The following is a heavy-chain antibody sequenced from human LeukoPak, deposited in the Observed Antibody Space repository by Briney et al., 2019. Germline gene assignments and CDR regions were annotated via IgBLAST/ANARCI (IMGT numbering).Heavy chain of an antibody. CDR2: MNPNTGDT. Sequence: ASVRVSCKASGYTFTIYDIHWVRQATGQGLEWMGWMNPNTGDTASAQKFQARPTITRNTSISTAYMDLSSLRSEDTAVYYCARGRLGQGTNIKNNWFDPWGQGTLVTVSS. D-gene: IGHD2-8*01. V-gene: IGHV1-8*03. CDR3: ARGRLGQGTNIKNNWFDP. CDR1: GYTFTIYD. J-gene: IGHJ5*02.